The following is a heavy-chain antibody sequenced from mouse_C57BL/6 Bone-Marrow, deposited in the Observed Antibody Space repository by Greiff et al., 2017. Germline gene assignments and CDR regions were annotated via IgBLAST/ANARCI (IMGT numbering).Heavy chain of an antibody. CDR3: AKHEGDYYGSSPCAY. D-gene: IGHD1-1*01. J-gene: IGHJ3*01. V-gene: IGHV2-9*01. Sequence: QVQLQQSGPGLVAPSPSLYITCTVSGFSLTSYGVDWVRQPPGQGLEWMGVIWGGGSTNYYSAHMSRQSISKDNSESQVFITMNSLQTDDTAMYYCAKHEGDYYGSSPCAYWGQGTLVTVSA. CDR2: IWGGGST. CDR1: GFSLTSYG.